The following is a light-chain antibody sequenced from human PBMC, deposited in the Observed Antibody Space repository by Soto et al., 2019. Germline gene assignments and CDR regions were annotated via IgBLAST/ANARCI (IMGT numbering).Light chain of an antibody. CDR2: KAS. Sequence: DIQMTQSPSTLSASVGDRVTITCRAGQTINTWLAWYQQKPGKAPKLLIYKASSLESGVPSRFSGSGSGTEFTLTISSLQPEDFATYYCQHYNSYSEAFGQGTKV. CDR3: QHYNSYSEA. V-gene: IGKV1-5*03. J-gene: IGKJ1*01. CDR1: QTINTW.